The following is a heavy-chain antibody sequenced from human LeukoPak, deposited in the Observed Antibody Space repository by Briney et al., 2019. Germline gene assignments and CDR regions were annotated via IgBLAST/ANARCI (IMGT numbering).Heavy chain of an antibody. CDR3: ARLDASWFDP. CDR1: GGSISSYY. CDR2: IYYSGST. V-gene: IGHV4-39*01. Sequence: SETLSLTCTVSGGSISSYYWGWIRQPPGKGLEWIGSIYYSGSTYYNPSLKSRVTISVDTSKNQFSLKLSSVTAADTAVYYCARLDASWFDPWGQGTLVTVSS. J-gene: IGHJ5*02.